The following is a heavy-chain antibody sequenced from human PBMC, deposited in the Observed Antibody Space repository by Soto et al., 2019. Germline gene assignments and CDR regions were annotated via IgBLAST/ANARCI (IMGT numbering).Heavy chain of an antibody. CDR3: ARVPSSSGRAHFDY. CDR1: GFTFSTYG. CDR2: ISYDGSNK. D-gene: IGHD2-15*01. Sequence: GGSLRLSCAASGFTFSTYGMYWVRQAPGKGLDWVAVISYDGSNKYYADSVKGRFTISRDNSKNTLNLHMNSLRAEDTAVYYCARVPSSSGRAHFDYWGQGTLVTVSS. V-gene: IGHV3-30*03. J-gene: IGHJ4*02.